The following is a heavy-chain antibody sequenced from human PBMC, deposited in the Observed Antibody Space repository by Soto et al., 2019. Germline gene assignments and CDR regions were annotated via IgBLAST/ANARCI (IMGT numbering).Heavy chain of an antibody. Sequence: ASVKVSCKASGYTFSSYAMHWVRQAPGQRLEWMGWINAGYGNTKSSQKFQDRVTISQDTSANTAYMELTSLRSEDTAVYYCARDTGDGTFDFWGQGTLVTVSS. D-gene: IGHD7-27*01. CDR3: ARDTGDGTFDF. J-gene: IGHJ4*02. CDR2: INAGYGNT. V-gene: IGHV1-3*01. CDR1: GYTFSSYA.